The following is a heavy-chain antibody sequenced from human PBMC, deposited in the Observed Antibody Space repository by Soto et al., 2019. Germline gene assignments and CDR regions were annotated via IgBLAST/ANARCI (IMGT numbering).Heavy chain of an antibody. J-gene: IGHJ6*02. CDR2: INHSGST. CDR3: ARWLKYSYGYLRYYYYGMDV. D-gene: IGHD5-18*01. Sequence: SETLSLACAVYGVSFSGYYWSGIRQPPGEGLEWIGEINHSGSTNYNPSLKSRVTISVDTSKNQFSLKLSSVTAADTAVYHCARWLKYSYGYLRYYYYGMDVWGQGTTVT. CDR1: GVSFSGYY. V-gene: IGHV4-34*01.